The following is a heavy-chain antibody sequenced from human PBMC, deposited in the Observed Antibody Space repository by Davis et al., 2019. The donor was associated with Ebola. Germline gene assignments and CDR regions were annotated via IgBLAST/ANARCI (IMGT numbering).Heavy chain of an antibody. CDR1: GYDFTSSW. J-gene: IGHJ5*01. CDR2: ILPRDSAT. V-gene: IGHV5-51*01. CDR3: ARGEDNFGWSNGWWFDS. D-gene: IGHD6-19*01. Sequence: SLNISCTGSGYDFTSSWIAWVRLMPGKRLEWVGIILPRDSATRYSPSFQGQVTISDDKSISTAYLQWGSLKASDDAVYYCARGEDNFGWSNGWWFDSWGQGTRVTVSS.